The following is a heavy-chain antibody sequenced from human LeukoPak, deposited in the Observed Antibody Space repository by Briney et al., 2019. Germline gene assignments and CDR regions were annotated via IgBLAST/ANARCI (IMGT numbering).Heavy chain of an antibody. CDR3: ARFGYNWNYGWYYYMDV. CDR1: GYTFTNYG. J-gene: IGHJ6*03. Sequence: ASVKVSCKASGYTFTNYGIGSLRQAPGQGLEWMGWISAYNGNTNYPQRLQGRVTMTTDTSTSTAYMDLRSLRSEDTAVYYCARFGYNWNYGWYYYMDVWGKGTTVTVSS. V-gene: IGHV1-18*01. D-gene: IGHD1-7*01. CDR2: ISAYNGNT.